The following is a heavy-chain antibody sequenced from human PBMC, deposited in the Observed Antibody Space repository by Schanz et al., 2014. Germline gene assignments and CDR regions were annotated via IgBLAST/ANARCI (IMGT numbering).Heavy chain of an antibody. J-gene: IGHJ4*02. V-gene: IGHV3-21*04. CDR1: EFTFSSYK. Sequence: EVQLVESGGGLVKPGGSLRLSCEASEFTFSSYKMNWVRQAPGKGLEWVSSISSSGTTIYYADSVKGRFTISRDNAKNSLFLQMNSLRVEDTAVYYCAKGLYYDNTGGGFDYWGQGTLVNDSS. D-gene: IGHD3-16*01. CDR2: ISSSGTTI. CDR3: AKGLYYDNTGGGFDY.